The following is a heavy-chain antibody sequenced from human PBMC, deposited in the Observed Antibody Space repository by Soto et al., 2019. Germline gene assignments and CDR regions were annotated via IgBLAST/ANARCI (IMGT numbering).Heavy chain of an antibody. J-gene: IGHJ4*02. CDR2: ISFEVKKT. V-gene: IGHV3-30*01. CDR3: ASDLSWDSENDYPPFDS. CDR1: GYTFSTYA. D-gene: IGHD3-10*01. Sequence: QVQLVESGGGAVRPGRSLRLSCVASGYTFSTYAMHWVRQTPGKGLEWVAVISFEVKKTYYAESLKGRFTITRDNSSNTLYLQMNYLRREDTGLYYCASDLSWDSENDYPPFDSWGQGTLVTVST.